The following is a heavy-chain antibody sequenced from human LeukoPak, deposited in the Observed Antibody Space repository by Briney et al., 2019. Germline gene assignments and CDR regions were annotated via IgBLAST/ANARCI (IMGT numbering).Heavy chain of an antibody. CDR3: ARAYYYDSSGYYYGYAFDI. CDR2: INPNSGGT. D-gene: IGHD3-22*01. J-gene: IGHJ3*02. CDR1: GYTFTGYY. Sequence: GASVKVSCKASGYTFTGYYMHWVRQAPGQGLEWMGWINPNSGGTNYAQKFQGRVTMTRDTSISTAYMELSRLRSDDTAVYYCARAYYYDSSGYYYGYAFDIWGQGTMVTVSS. V-gene: IGHV1-2*02.